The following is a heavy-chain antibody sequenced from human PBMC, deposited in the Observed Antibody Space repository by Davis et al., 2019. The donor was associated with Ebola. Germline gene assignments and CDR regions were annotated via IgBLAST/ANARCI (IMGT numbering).Heavy chain of an antibody. Sequence: AASVKVSCKTSGYTFTDYYMHWVRQAPGQGLEWMGWINPNSGGTNYAQNFQGRVTMTSDRSISTAYMDLGGLRSDDTAVYYCAREDIVSVHGWLDPWGQGTLVTVSS. V-gene: IGHV1-2*02. CDR3: AREDIVSVHGWLDP. CDR2: INPNSGGT. CDR1: GYTFTDYY. J-gene: IGHJ5*02. D-gene: IGHD2-15*01.